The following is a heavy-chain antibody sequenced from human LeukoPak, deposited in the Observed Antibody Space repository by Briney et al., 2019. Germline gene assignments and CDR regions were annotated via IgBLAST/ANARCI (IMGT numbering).Heavy chain of an antibody. D-gene: IGHD6-13*01. J-gene: IGHJ4*02. CDR2: IQNDGTDK. V-gene: IGHV3-30*02. CDR3: AREGGRAAPGRFDY. CDR1: GINFRSSG. Sequence: HPGGSLRLSCAASGINFRSSGMHWVRQAPGKGLEWVTFIQNDGTDKSYAASVQGRFTISRDNSKNTVYLHMNSLRADDTALYYCAREGGRAAPGRFDYWGQGTLVTVSS.